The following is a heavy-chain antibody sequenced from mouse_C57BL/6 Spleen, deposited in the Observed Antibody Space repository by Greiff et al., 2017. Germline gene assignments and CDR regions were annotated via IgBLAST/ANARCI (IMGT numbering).Heavy chain of an antibody. D-gene: IGHD1-1*01. J-gene: IGHJ1*03. V-gene: IGHV7-3*01. CDR3: ARYDYYGSSWYFDV. Sequence: EVNVVESGGGLVQPGGSLSLSCAASGFTFTDYYMSWVRQPPGKALEWLGFIRNKANGYTTAYSASVKGRFTISRDNSQRILYLQMNALRADDSATYYCARYDYYGSSWYFDVWGTGTTVTVSS. CDR2: IRNKANGYTT. CDR1: GFTFTDYY.